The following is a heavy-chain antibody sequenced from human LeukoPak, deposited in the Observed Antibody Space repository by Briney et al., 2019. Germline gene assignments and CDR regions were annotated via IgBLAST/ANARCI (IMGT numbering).Heavy chain of an antibody. V-gene: IGHV4-4*07. CDR1: SGSINSYY. CDR2: IYTTGKT. D-gene: IGHD3-16*01. Sequence: SETLSVSCTVSSGSINSYYWGWVRQPAGRGLEWIGRIYTTGKTDYNPSLKSRLTMSVDTSKRQFSLNLTSVTAADTAIYFCARHGYTASHYFLDFWSQGPLSPSPQ. CDR3: ARHGYTASHYFLDF. J-gene: IGHJ4*02.